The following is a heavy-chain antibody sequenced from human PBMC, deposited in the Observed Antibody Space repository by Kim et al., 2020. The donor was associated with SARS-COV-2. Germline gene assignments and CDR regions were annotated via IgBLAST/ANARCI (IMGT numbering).Heavy chain of an antibody. CDR1: GFTFSSYA. D-gene: IGHD6-13*01. CDR2: ISGSGYNT. CDR3: AKDRAAAAGTGRFDY. V-gene: IGHV3-23*01. J-gene: IGHJ4*02. Sequence: GGSLRLSCAASGFTFSSYAMTWVRQAPGKGLEWVSAISGSGYNTYYADSVRGRFTISRDSSQNTVFLQVTSLRDDDTAVYYCAKDRAAAAGTGRFDYWGQGTLVTVSS.